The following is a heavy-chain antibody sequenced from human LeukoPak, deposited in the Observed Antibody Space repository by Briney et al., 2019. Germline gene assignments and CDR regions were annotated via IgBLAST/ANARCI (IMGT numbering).Heavy chain of an antibody. J-gene: IGHJ4*02. D-gene: IGHD4-17*01. CDR2: ISAYNGNT. V-gene: IGHV1-18*01. Sequence: GASVKLSCKASGYTFTSYGISCVRQAPGQGLEWMGWISAYNGNTNYAQKLQGRVTLTTDTSTSTPYMELRSLRSDATAVYYCARDVRTAVTTGYWGQGTLVPVSS. CDR1: GYTFTSYG. CDR3: ARDVRTAVTTGY.